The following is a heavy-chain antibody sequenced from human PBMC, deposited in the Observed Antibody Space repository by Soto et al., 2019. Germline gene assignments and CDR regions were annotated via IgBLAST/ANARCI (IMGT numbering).Heavy chain of an antibody. CDR2: INPNSGGT. J-gene: IGHJ6*02. V-gene: IGHV1-2*04. D-gene: IGHD3-10*01. CDR3: ARDSDMVRGAPEMIKPNYYYYGMDV. Sequence: GASVKVSCKASGYTFTGYYMHWVRQAPGQGLEWMGWINPNSGGTNYAQKFQGWVTMTRDTSISTAYMELSRLRSDDTAVYYCARDSDMVRGAPEMIKPNYYYYGMDVWGQGTTVTVSS. CDR1: GYTFTGYY.